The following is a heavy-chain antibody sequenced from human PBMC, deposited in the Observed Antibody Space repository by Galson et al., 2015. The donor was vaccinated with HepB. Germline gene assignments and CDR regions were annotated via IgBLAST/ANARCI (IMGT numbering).Heavy chain of an antibody. J-gene: IGHJ4*02. Sequence: LSLTGAVYGGSFSGYYWSWIRQPPGKGLEWIGEINHSGSTNYNPSLKSRVTISVDTSKNQFSLKLSSVTAADTAVYYCARVYIAAAGYWGQGTLVTVSS. CDR1: GGSFSGYY. V-gene: IGHV4-34*01. CDR3: ARVYIAAAGY. D-gene: IGHD6-13*01. CDR2: INHSGST.